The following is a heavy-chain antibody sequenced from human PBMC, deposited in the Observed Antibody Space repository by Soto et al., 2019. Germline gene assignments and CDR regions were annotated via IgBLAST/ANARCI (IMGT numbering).Heavy chain of an antibody. CDR2: IKQDGSEK. CDR1: GFTFSSYW. Sequence: EVQLVESGGGLVQPGGSLRLSCAASGFTFSSYWVTWVRQAPGKGLEWVATIKQDGSEKYYVDSVRGRFTITRDNAKNSLFLQMNSIIAEDTAVYDCARRRSGGYHYWGQGTLVTVSS. V-gene: IGHV3-7*01. CDR3: ARRRSGGYHY. J-gene: IGHJ4*02. D-gene: IGHD5-12*01.